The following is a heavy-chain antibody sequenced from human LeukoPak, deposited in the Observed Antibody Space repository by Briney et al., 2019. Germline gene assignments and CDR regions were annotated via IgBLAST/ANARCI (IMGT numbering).Heavy chain of an antibody. Sequence: GGSLRLSCVASGFTFSNYAMSWVRQAPGKGLEWVSYISSSRTTIYYADSVKGRFTISRDNAKNSLYLQMNSLRDEDTAVYYCAREGPGYSYGSSGYWGQGTLVTVSS. CDR3: AREGPGYSYGSSGY. V-gene: IGHV3-48*02. D-gene: IGHD5-18*01. CDR2: ISSSRTTI. J-gene: IGHJ4*02. CDR1: GFTFSNYA.